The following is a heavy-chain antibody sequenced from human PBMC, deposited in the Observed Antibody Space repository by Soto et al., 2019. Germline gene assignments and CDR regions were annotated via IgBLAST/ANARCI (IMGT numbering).Heavy chain of an antibody. CDR2: INVYNGNT. V-gene: IGHV1-18*01. CDR3: ARGVGSGSYYNQYKWFDP. Sequence: ASVKVSCKASGYTFTNYFISWVRQAPGQGLEWMGWINVYNGNTKYAQKVQGRVTMTTDTSTSTAYMELRSLRSDDTAVYYCARGVGSGSYYNQYKWFDPWGQGTLVTVSS. CDR1: GYTFTNYF. D-gene: IGHD3-10*01. J-gene: IGHJ5*02.